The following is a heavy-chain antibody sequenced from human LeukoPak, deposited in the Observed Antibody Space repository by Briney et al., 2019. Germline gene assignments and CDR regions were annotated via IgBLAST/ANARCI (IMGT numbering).Heavy chain of an antibody. D-gene: IGHD3-3*01. J-gene: IGHJ4*02. CDR3: ARDYDFWSGYSFGY. CDR1: GFTFSSYS. CDR2: ISSSSSAI. V-gene: IGHV3-48*01. Sequence: QPGGSLRLSCAASGFTFSSYSMNWVRQAPGKGLEWISYISSSSSAIYYTDSVKGRFTISRDNAKNSLYLQMNSLRAEDTAVHYCARDYDFWSGYSFGYWGQGTLVTVSS.